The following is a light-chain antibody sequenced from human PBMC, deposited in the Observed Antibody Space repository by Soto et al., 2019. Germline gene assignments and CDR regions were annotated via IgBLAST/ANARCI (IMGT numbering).Light chain of an antibody. CDR2: AAS. V-gene: IGKV1-9*01. CDR3: QQLNSYPRT. Sequence: DIQLTQSPSFLSASVGDRVTITCRASQGISSYLAWYQQKPGKAPKLLIYAASTLQSGVPSRFSGSGPGTEFTLTISSLQPEDFATYYCQQLNSYPRTFGQGTKVEIQ. J-gene: IGKJ1*01. CDR1: QGISSY.